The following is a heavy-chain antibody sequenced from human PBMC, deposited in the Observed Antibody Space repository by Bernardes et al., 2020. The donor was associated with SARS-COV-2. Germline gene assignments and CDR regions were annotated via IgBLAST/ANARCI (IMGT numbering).Heavy chain of an antibody. V-gene: IGHV3-23*01. CDR3: AKGGSGSYYSPLDH. D-gene: IGHD2-15*01. CDR2: ISSSCDTT. J-gene: IGHJ4*02. CDR1: GFTFSTYA. Sequence: GGSLRLSCAASGFTFSTYAMSWVRQAPGKGLEWVSCISSSCDTTYYADSVKGRFTISRDNSKNTLYLQMNSLRGEDTAVYYCAKGGSGSYYSPLDHWGQGNLVTVSS.